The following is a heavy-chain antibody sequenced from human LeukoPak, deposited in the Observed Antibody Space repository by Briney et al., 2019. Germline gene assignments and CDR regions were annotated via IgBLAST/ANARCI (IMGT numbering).Heavy chain of an antibody. Sequence: ASVKVSCKASGYTFTGYYMHWVRQAPGQGLEWMGRINPNSGGTNYAQKFQGRVAMTRDTSISTAYMELSRLRSDDTAVYYCAYDLVVVAATPVWGQGTLVTVSS. V-gene: IGHV1-2*06. CDR3: AYDLVVVAATPV. D-gene: IGHD2-15*01. CDR1: GYTFTGYY. CDR2: INPNSGGT. J-gene: IGHJ4*02.